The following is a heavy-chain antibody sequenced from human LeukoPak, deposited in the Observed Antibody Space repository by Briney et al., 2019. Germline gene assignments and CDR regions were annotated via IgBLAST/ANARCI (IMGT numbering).Heavy chain of an antibody. CDR1: GGSFSGYY. Sequence: SETLSLTCAVYGGSFSGYYWSWIRQPPGKGLEWIGEINHSGSTNYNPSLKSRVTISVDTSKNQFSLKLNSVTAADTAVYYCARHLPAGNTNFDYWGQGTLVTVSS. D-gene: IGHD6-19*01. V-gene: IGHV4-34*01. CDR2: INHSGST. CDR3: ARHLPAGNTNFDY. J-gene: IGHJ4*02.